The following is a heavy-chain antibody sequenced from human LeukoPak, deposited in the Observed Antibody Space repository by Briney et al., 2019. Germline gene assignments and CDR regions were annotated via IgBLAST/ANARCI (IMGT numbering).Heavy chain of an antibody. V-gene: IGHV3-30*02. CDR3: ANPFSSGADFDY. CDR2: IRYDGSDK. Sequence: GGSLRLPRGRSGITFRSYYLPWVRQAPGKGLGGGAFIRYDGSDKYYADSVKGRFTISRDNSKNMLYLQMNSLRAEDTAVYYCANPFSSGADFDYWGQGTLVTVSS. CDR1: GITFRSYY. D-gene: IGHD7-27*01. J-gene: IGHJ4*02.